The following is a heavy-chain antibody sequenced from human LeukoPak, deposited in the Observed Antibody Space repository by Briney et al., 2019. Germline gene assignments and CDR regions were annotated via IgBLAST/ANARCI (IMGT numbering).Heavy chain of an antibody. CDR1: GYTFTSYG. D-gene: IGHD2-21*01. V-gene: IGHV1-18*01. J-gene: IGHJ4*02. Sequence: GASVKVSCKASGYTFTSYGISWVRQAPGQGLEWMGWIGAYNGHTEYTQRLQGRVSTSTDTSTSTAYMELRSLNSDDTAVYYCARDVGVSRFDFWGQGTLVTVSS. CDR3: ARDVGVSRFDF. CDR2: IGAYNGHT.